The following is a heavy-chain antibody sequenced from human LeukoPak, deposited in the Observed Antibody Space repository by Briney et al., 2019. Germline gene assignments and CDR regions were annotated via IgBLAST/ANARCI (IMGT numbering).Heavy chain of an antibody. CDR2: INQDGSEK. CDR1: GFTFSSYW. CDR3: ATHVSGWKGFFDY. J-gene: IGHJ4*02. V-gene: IGHV3-7*03. D-gene: IGHD6-19*01. Sequence: GGSLRLSCAASGFTFSSYWMSWVRQAPGNGLEWVANINQDGSEKYYVDSVKGRFTISRDNAKNSLSLQMNSLRAEDTAVYYCATHVSGWKGFFDYWGQGTLVTVSS.